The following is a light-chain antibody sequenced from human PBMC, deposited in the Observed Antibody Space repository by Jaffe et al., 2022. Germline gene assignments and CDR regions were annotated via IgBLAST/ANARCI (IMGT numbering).Light chain of an antibody. CDR3: SSFTTTSTVV. CDR1: SSDVGAYGF. Sequence: QSALTQPASVSGSPGQSITISCTGTSSDVGAYGFVSWYQQHPGRAPKLMIYDVRIRPSGVSDRFSGSKSGNTASLTISGLQAEDEADYYCSSFTTTSTVVIGGGTKVTVL. J-gene: IGLJ2*01. V-gene: IGLV2-14*03. CDR2: DVR.